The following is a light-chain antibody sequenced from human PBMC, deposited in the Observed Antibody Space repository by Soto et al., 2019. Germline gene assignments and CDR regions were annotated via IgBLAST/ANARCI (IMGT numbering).Light chain of an antibody. CDR3: CSYAGSYSYV. J-gene: IGLJ1*01. V-gene: IGLV2-11*01. CDR1: SSDVGGYNF. Sequence: QSALTQPRSVSGSPGQSVTISCTGTSSDVGGYNFVSWYQRHPGKAPKFMIFDVSQRPSGVPDRFSGSRSGNTASLTISGLQAEDEADYYCCSYAGSYSYVFGTGTKVTVL. CDR2: DVS.